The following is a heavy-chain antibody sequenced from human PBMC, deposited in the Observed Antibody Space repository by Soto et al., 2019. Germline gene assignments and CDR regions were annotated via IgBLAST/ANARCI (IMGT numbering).Heavy chain of an antibody. Sequence: PSETLSLACTFSGASIIGFYWSWIRKSAGKGLEWIGCIYATGTTDYNPSLKRRVRLSVDTSKKQFFLKLRSVTAADTAVYYCVRDGTKTLRDWLDPWGQGIPVTFTS. CDR2: IYATGTT. D-gene: IGHD1-1*01. CDR1: GASIIGFY. J-gene: IGHJ5*02. V-gene: IGHV4-4*07. CDR3: VRDGTKTLRDWLDP.